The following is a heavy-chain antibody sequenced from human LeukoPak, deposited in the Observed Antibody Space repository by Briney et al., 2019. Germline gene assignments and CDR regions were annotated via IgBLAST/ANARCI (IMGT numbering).Heavy chain of an antibody. CDR3: ARDGSKNKYSSGWSPFDY. CDR1: GYTFTSHG. Sequence: ASVRVSCKASGYTFTSHGFTWVRQAPGQGLEWMGWITPNSENPTYAQKFQGRVTLTTDTSTNTAYMELTGLRSDDTAVYYCARDGSKNKYSSGWSPFDYWGQGTQVTVSS. CDR2: ITPNSENP. V-gene: IGHV1-18*01. D-gene: IGHD6-19*01. J-gene: IGHJ4*02.